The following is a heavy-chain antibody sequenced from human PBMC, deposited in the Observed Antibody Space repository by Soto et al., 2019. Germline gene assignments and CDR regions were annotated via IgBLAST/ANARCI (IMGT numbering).Heavy chain of an antibody. CDR2: MHSTGRA. CDR3: VRSGHSFEGAM. Sequence: SETLSLTCSVSGASMNDYYGSWVRQPPGKGLEWIGYMHSTGRANSNSSFNSRVSISVDTSKNRFSLSLTSVTPADTAVYYCVRSGHSFEGAMWGRGILVTVSS. J-gene: IGHJ4*02. CDR1: GASMNDYY. D-gene: IGHD2-2*01. V-gene: IGHV4-59*01.